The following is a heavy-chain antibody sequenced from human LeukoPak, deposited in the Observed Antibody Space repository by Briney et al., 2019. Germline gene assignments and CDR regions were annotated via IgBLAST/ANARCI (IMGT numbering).Heavy chain of an antibody. J-gene: IGHJ5*02. CDR1: GGSIRSWNDY. V-gene: IGHV4-39*07. Sequence: SETLSLTCTVSGGSIRSWNDYWGWIRQPPGKGLEYIGSIYYTGTTYYKSSLKSRVTISVDTSKNQFSLKLNSVTAADTAVYYCARDHGYANWFDHWGQGTLVTVSS. D-gene: IGHD5-18*01. CDR3: ARDHGYANWFDH. CDR2: IYYTGTT.